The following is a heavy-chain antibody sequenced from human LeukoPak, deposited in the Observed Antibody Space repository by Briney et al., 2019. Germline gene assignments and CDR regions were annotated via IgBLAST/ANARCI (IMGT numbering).Heavy chain of an antibody. J-gene: IGHJ6*03. D-gene: IGHD3-16*01. CDR2: IYSGGST. CDR1: GFTVSSNY. V-gene: IGHV3-66*01. CDR3: AKDCRLGEDYYYYYMDV. Sequence: GGSLRLSCAASGFTVSSNYMSWVRQAPGKGLEWVSVIYSGGSTYYADSVKGRFTISRDNSKNTLYLQMNSLRAEDTAVYYCAKDCRLGEDYYYYYMDVWGKGTTVTVSS.